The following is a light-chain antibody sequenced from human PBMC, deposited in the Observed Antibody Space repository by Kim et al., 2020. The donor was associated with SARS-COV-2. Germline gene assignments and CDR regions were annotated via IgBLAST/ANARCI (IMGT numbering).Light chain of an antibody. CDR2: AAS. Sequence: DIQLTQSPSSLSASVGDRLTITCRASRGIGNYLAWYQQTTGKVPKVLVFAASNLQSGVPSRFSGSGSGTEFTLTISSLQPEDFGTYYCQKYDSAPWTFGQGTKVNIK. CDR1: RGIGNY. CDR3: QKYDSAPWT. J-gene: IGKJ1*01. V-gene: IGKV1-27*01.